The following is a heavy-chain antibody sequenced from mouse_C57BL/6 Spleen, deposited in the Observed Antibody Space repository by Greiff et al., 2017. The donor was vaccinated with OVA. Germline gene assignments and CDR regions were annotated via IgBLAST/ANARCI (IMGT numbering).Heavy chain of an antibody. D-gene: IGHD1-1*01. V-gene: IGHV1-64*01. CDR2: IHPNSGST. CDR3: ALYGSSWAY. J-gene: IGHJ3*01. CDR1: GYTFTSYW. Sequence: VQLQQPGAELVKPGASVKLSCKASGYTFTSYWMHWVKQRPGQGLEWIGMIHPNSGSTNYNEKFKSKATLTVDKSSSTAYMQLSSLTSEDSAVYYCALYGSSWAYWGQGTLVTVSA.